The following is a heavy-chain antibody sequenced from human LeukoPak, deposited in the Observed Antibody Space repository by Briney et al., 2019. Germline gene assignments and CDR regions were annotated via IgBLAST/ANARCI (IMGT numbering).Heavy chain of an antibody. CDR1: GFTFSTYA. CDR2: ISGSATRT. V-gene: IGHV3-23*01. CDR3: SKHRYKDYGDYVSEAFDY. D-gene: IGHD4-17*01. Sequence: GGSLRLSCAASGFTFSTYAMSWVRQAPGKGLEWVSAISGSATRTYYPDSVRGRFTISRDNSKNTLYLQMNSLRAEDTAVYYCSKHRYKDYGDYVSEAFDYWGQGTLLTVSS. J-gene: IGHJ4*02.